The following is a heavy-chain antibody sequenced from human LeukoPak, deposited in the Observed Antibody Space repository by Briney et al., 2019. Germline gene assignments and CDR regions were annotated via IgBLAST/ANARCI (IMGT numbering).Heavy chain of an antibody. CDR2: INPNSGGT. CDR3: ARDSLGYCSSTSCMLLDF. J-gene: IGHJ4*02. D-gene: IGHD2-2*01. V-gene: IGHV1-2*02. CDR1: GYTFTGYY. Sequence: ASVKVSCKASGYTFTGYYMHWVRQAPGQGLEWMGWINPNSGGTNYAQKFQGRVTMTRDTSISAAYMELSRLRSDDTAVYYCARDSLGYCSSTSCMLLDFWGQGTLVTVSS.